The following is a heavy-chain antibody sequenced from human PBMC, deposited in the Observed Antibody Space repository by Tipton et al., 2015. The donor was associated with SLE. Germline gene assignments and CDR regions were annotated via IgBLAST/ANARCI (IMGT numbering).Heavy chain of an antibody. CDR2: VYHSEKS. CDR3: ARAGLATSYYYYMDV. V-gene: IGHV4-4*02. D-gene: IGHD5-12*01. J-gene: IGHJ6*03. CDR1: GDSISSYNW. Sequence: TLSLTCAVSGDSISSYNWWTWVRQPPGKGLEWIGEVYHSEKSNYNPSLESRVTMSVDPSNNHFSLKLTSVTAADTAVYYCARAGLATSYYYYMDVWGKGTAVTVSS.